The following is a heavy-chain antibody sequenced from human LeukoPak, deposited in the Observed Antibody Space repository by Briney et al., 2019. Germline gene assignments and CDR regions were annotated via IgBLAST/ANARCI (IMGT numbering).Heavy chain of an antibody. CDR1: GFTFSSYS. Sequence: GGSLRLSCAASGFTFSSYSMNWVRQAPGKGLEWVSSISSSSSYIYYADSVKGRFTISRDNAKNSLYLQMNSLRAEDTALYYCAKDIEVGAIGYWGQGTLVTVSS. D-gene: IGHD1-26*01. J-gene: IGHJ4*02. CDR3: AKDIEVGAIGY. V-gene: IGHV3-21*04. CDR2: ISSSSSYI.